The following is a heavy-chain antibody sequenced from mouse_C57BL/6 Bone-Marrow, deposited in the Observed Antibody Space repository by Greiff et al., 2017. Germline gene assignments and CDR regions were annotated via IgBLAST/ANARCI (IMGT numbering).Heavy chain of an antibody. V-gene: IGHV1-64*01. J-gene: IGHJ3*01. CDR1: GYTFTSYW. CDR3: AGWLLRGFAY. Sequence: QVQLQQPGAELVKPGASVKLSCKASGYTFTSYWMHWVKQRPGQGLEWIGMIHPNSGSTNYNEKFKSKATLTVDKSSSTDYLQRSSLSSEDSAVYYCAGWLLRGFAYWGRGTLVTVSA. CDR2: IHPNSGST. D-gene: IGHD2-3*01.